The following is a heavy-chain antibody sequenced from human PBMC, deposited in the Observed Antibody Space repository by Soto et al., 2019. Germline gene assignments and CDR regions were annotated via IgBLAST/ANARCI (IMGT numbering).Heavy chain of an antibody. CDR2: IKPDGSDK. Sequence: EVQLVESGGGLVQPGGSLRLSCAASGFTFSSYWMSWVRQAPGKGLEWVANIKPDGSDKYYVDSVKGRFTISRDNAQNSVYLQMHSLRAEDTAVYYCARQYTYGRVWVQGTLVTVSS. D-gene: IGHD5-18*01. J-gene: IGHJ4*02. CDR3: ARQYTYGRV. CDR1: GFTFSSYW. V-gene: IGHV3-7*01.